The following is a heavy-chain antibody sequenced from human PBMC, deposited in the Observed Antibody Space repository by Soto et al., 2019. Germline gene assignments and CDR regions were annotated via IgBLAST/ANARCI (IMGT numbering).Heavy chain of an antibody. CDR2: MNPNSGNT. CDR1: GYTFTSYD. Sequence: ASVKVSCKASGYTFTSYDINWVRQATGQGLEWMGWMNPNSGNTGYAQKFQGRVTMTRNTSISTAYMELSRLRSDDTAVYYCATSRASIAVAGETEYYFDYWGQGTRVTVSS. D-gene: IGHD6-19*01. CDR3: ATSRASIAVAGETEYYFDY. J-gene: IGHJ4*02. V-gene: IGHV1-8*01.